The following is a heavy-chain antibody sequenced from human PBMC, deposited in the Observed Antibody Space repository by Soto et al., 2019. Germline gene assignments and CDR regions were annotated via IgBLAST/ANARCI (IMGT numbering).Heavy chain of an antibody. V-gene: IGHV1-8*01. D-gene: IGHD3-3*01. J-gene: IGHJ4*02. CDR3: ARRAETNGWNGFGADKYYFDF. CDR1: GYTFTSYD. CDR2: LNPNTGDS. Sequence: ASVKVSCKASGYTFTSYDIYWVRQATGQGLEWMGWLNPNTGDSGYAQKFQGRITVTSDTSINTAHMELSSLRSEDTAVYYCARRAETNGWNGFGADKYYFDFWGQGTLVTVSS.